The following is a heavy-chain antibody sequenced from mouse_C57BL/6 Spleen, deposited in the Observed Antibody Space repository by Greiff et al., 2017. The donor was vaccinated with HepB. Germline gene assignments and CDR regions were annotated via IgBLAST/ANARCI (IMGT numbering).Heavy chain of an antibody. CDR3: ASWGNYEYFDY. Sequence: EVKLVESGGGLVKPGGSLKLSCAASGFTFSDYGMHWVRQAPEKGLEWFAYISSGSSTVYYADTVKGRFTISRDNAKNTLFLQMTSLRSEDTAMYYCASWGNYEYFDYWGQGTTLTVSS. CDR1: GFTFSDYG. D-gene: IGHD2-1*01. J-gene: IGHJ2*01. V-gene: IGHV5-17*01. CDR2: ISSGSSTV.